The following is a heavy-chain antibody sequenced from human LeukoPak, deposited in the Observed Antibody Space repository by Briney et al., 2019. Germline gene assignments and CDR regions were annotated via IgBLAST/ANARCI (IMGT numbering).Heavy chain of an antibody. CDR1: GGSISSGGYS. D-gene: IGHD5/OR15-5a*01. J-gene: IGHJ4*02. Sequence: SETLSLTCAVSGGSISSGGYSWSWIRQPPGKGLEWIGYIYYSGSTNYNPSLKSRVTISVDTSKNQFSLKLSSVTAADTAVYYCARAPVYGSGFDYWGQGTLVTVSS. CDR3: ARAPVYGSGFDY. V-gene: IGHV4-61*08. CDR2: IYYSGST.